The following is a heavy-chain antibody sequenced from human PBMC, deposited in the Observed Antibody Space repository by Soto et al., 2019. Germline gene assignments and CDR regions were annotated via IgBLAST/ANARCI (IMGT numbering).Heavy chain of an antibody. CDR2: IRPYNGDT. CDR1: GYSFSSYG. CDR3: ARRAEDLYYYHMDV. D-gene: IGHD1-26*01. Sequence: LVQSGAEVKKPGASVKVSCKASGYSFSSYGIIWVRQAPGQGLEWMGWIRPYNGDTNSARKLQGRVTMTTDTSTSTAYMELRSLRYDDTAVYYCARRAEDLYYYHMDVWGKGTTVTVSS. J-gene: IGHJ6*03. V-gene: IGHV1-18*01.